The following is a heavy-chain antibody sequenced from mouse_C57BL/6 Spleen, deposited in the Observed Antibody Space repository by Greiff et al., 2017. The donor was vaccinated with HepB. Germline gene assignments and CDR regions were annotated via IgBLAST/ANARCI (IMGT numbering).Heavy chain of an antibody. J-gene: IGHJ1*03. V-gene: IGHV1-9*01. CDR2: ILTGSGST. Sequence: QVQLQQSGAELMKPGASVKLSCKATGYTFTGYWIAWVKQRPGHGLEWIGHILTGSGSTNYTEKFKGQATFTADTASNTAYMQLSSLTTEDSAIYYCARNWDDWYFDVWGTGTTVTVSS. D-gene: IGHD4-1*01. CDR3: ARNWDDWYFDV. CDR1: GYTFTGYW.